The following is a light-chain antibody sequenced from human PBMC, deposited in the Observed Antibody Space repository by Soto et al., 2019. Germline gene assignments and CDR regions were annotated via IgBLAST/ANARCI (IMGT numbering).Light chain of an antibody. CDR1: QSICSW. J-gene: IGKJ1*01. CDR3: QQYNSYPWT. CDR2: DAS. V-gene: IGKV1-5*01. Sequence: DLQMTQAPSTLSASVGERVPITCRASQSICSWLAWYQQKPGKAPKLLIYDASSLESGVPSRFSGSGSGTEFTLTISSLQPDDFATYYCQQYNSYPWTFGQGTKVEIK.